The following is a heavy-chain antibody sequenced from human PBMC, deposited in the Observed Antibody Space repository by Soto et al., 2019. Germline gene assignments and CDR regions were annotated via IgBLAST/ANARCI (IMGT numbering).Heavy chain of an antibody. CDR3: ARPRASGRHIPLDY. D-gene: IGHD6-19*01. CDR2: ISYDGSNK. J-gene: IGHJ4*02. Sequence: PGGSLRLSCAASGFTFSSYAMHWVRQAPGKGLEWVAVISYDGSNKYYADSVKGRFTISRDNSKNTLYLQMNSLRAEDTAVYYCARPRASGRHIPLDYWGQGTLVTVAS. CDR1: GFTFSSYA. V-gene: IGHV3-30-3*01.